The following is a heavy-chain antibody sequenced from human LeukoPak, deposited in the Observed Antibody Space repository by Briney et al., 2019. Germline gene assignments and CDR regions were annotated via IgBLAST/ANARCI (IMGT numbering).Heavy chain of an antibody. J-gene: IGHJ3*02. CDR1: GFTVSSNY. CDR3: ARDQSMFPWPIAARRSDAFDI. CDR2: IYSGGST. D-gene: IGHD6-6*01. V-gene: IGHV3-66*01. Sequence: PGGSLRLSCAASGFTVSSNYMSWVRQAPGKGLEWVSVIYSGGSTYYADSVKGRFTISRDNAKNSLYLQMNSLRAEDTAVYYCARDQSMFPWPIAARRSDAFDIWGQGTMVTVSS.